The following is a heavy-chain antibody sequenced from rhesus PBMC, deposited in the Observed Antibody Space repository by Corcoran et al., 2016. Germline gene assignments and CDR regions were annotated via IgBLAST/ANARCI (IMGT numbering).Heavy chain of an antibody. CDR2: IRKKNNSYTT. CDR3: TDEYSEH. CDR1: GFTFSNYY. D-gene: IGHD4-23*01. Sequence: EVQLVESGGGLVQPGGSLRLSCAASGFTFSNYYMHLFRKTQGKGIKWVCLIRKKNNSYTTEYAAAVKGSFTISRADSKSTLYLQMSSLKTEDTALYYCTDEYSEHWGQGVLVTVSS. J-gene: IGHJ4*01. V-gene: IGHV3-13*01.